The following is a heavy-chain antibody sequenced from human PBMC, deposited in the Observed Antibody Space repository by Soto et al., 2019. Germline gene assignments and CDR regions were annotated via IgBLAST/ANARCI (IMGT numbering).Heavy chain of an antibody. J-gene: IGHJ6*02. CDR2: INHSGST. D-gene: IGHD6-13*01. Sequence: SETLSLTCAVYGGSFSGYYWTWIRQPPGTGLEWIGEINHSGSTNYNPSLKSRVTISVDTSKNQFSLKLTSVTAADTAVYYCARGKPITGYGSKWHGSLWASPTTNFYSNNMDVWGQGTTVTVSS. V-gene: IGHV4-34*01. CDR3: ARGKPITGYGSKWHGSLWASPTTNFYSNNMDV. CDR1: GGSFSGYY.